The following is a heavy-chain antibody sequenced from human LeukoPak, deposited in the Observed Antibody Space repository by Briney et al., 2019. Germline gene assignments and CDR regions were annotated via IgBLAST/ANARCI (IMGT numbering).Heavy chain of an antibody. CDR1: GGSLTSYY. CDR2: IYYSGST. D-gene: IGHD6-19*01. J-gene: IGHJ4*02. CDR3: CSGWYRFDY. V-gene: IGHV4-59*01. Sequence: SETPSLTRTVSGGSLTSYYWSCIRQPPGKGVECIGYIYYSGSTHYNPSLKSRVTLSVDTSKDQFSLKRSSVTGADAAVYYCCSGWYRFDYWGQGTLVTVSS.